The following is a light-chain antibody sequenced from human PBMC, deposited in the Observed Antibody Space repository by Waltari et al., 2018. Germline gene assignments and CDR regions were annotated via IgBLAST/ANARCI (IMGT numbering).Light chain of an antibody. CDR2: GAS. CDR3: QQYGGSPPYT. J-gene: IGKJ2*01. Sequence: EIVLTQSPGTLSLFPGDRATLSCRASQSCSSSFLAWYQQKPGQATRLLIYGASSRATGIPDRFSGGGSGTDFTLTISRLEPEDFAVYYCQQYGGSPPYTFGQGTKLEI. CDR1: QSCSSSF. V-gene: IGKV3-20*01.